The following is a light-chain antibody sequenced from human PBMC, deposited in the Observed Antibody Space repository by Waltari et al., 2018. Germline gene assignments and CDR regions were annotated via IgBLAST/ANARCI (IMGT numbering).Light chain of an antibody. J-gene: IGKJ4*01. CDR3: QQYYSRPLT. V-gene: IGKV4-1*01. CDR2: WAS. Sequence: DIVMTQSPDSLAVSLGERATINCRSSQRVLYNSNNFDYLAWYQQKPGQPPKPLFYWASTRESGVPDRFSGSGSGTEFTLTINSLQAEDVAIYYCQQYYSRPLTFGGGTRVEIK. CDR1: QRVLYNSNNFDY.